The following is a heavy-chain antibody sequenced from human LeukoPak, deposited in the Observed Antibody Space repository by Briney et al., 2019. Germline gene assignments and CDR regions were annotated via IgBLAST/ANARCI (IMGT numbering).Heavy chain of an antibody. CDR1: GYSISSGYY. CDR2: IYHSGST. CDR3: ASARSMYSSSWTRRYYYYYMDV. Sequence: ASETLSLTCTVSGYSISSGYYWGWIRQPPGKGLEWIGSIYHSGSTYYNPSLKSRVTISVDTSKNQFSLKLSSVTAADTAVYYCASARSMYSSSWTRRYYYYYMDVWGKGTTVTVSS. J-gene: IGHJ6*03. D-gene: IGHD6-13*01. V-gene: IGHV4-38-2*02.